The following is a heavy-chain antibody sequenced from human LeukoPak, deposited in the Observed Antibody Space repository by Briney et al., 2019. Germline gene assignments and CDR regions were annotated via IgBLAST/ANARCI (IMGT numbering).Heavy chain of an antibody. D-gene: IGHD2-8*02. J-gene: IGHJ4*02. V-gene: IGHV1-46*01. Sequence: APVKVSCKASGFTFTNYYMHWVRQAPGQGLEWMGLISPTGSSTNYAQKFRGRVTMTRDTSTTTVYMELSSLRSEDTAVYYCAREESGGYFDYWGQGTLVTVSS. CDR3: AREESGGYFDY. CDR1: GFTFTNYY. CDR2: ISPTGSST.